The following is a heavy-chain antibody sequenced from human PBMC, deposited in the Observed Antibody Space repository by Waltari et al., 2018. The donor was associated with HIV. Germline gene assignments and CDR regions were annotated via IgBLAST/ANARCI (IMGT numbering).Heavy chain of an antibody. Sequence: QVQLQQWGAGLLKPSATLSLTCAVHGGSFSGEYCGWNRQPPGKGREWSGEISHSGSPNYDPSLPRRVPISVDPSKTQFSLKLSSVTAADTAVYYCARGGDYYGSGSYYKLDYWGQGTLVTVSS. CDR1: GGSFSGEY. J-gene: IGHJ4*02. CDR2: ISHSGSP. CDR3: ARGGDYYGSGSYYKLDY. D-gene: IGHD3-10*01. V-gene: IGHV4-34*01.